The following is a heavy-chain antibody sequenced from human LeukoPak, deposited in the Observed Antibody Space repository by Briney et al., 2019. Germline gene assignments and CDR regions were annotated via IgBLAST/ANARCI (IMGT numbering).Heavy chain of an antibody. D-gene: IGHD4-11*01. J-gene: IGHJ4*02. Sequence: PGGSLRLSCAASGFTFISYAMAWVRQAPGKGLEWVSAITTGGDTTYYADSVKGRFTTSRDNSKNTLYLQMNSLRAEDAAIYYCAKDLQNSHYVEVFDYWGQGTLVTVSS. V-gene: IGHV3-23*01. CDR3: AKDLQNSHYVEVFDY. CDR1: GFTFISYA. CDR2: ITTGGDTT.